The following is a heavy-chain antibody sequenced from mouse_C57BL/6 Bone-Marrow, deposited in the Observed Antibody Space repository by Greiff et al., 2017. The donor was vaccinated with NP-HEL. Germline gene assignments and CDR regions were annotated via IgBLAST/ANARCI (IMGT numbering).Heavy chain of an antibody. CDR1: GYTFTDYN. V-gene: IGHV1-22*01. CDR2: INPNNGGT. D-gene: IGHD2-2*01. J-gene: IGHJ3*01. Sequence: EVQVVESGPELVKPGASVKMSCKASGYTFTDYNMHWVKQSHGKSLEWIGYINPNNGGTSYNQKFKGKATLTVNKSSSTAYMELRSLTSEDSAVYYCAREPYGYEAYWGQGTLVTVSA. CDR3: AREPYGYEAY.